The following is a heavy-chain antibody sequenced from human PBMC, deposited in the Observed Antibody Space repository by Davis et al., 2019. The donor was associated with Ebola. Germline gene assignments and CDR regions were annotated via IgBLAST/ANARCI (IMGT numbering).Heavy chain of an antibody. CDR2: IKQDGSEK. Sequence: GESLKISCAASGFTFSSYWMSWVRQAPGKGLEWVANIKQDGSEKYYVDSVKGRFTISRDNAKNSLYLQMNSLRAEDTAVYYCARVLPVFGVVGNYYYGMDVWGQGTTVTVSS. D-gene: IGHD3-3*01. J-gene: IGHJ6*02. CDR1: GFTFSSYW. V-gene: IGHV3-7*03. CDR3: ARVLPVFGVVGNYYYGMDV.